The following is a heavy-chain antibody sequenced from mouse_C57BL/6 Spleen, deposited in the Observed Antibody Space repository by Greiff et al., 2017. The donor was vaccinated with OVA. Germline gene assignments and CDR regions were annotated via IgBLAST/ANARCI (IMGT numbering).Heavy chain of an antibody. D-gene: IGHD3-2*02. CDR2: IYPGSGST. J-gene: IGHJ2*01. CDR3: ARGGQLRLRPLFDY. V-gene: IGHV1-55*01. Sequence: VQLQQPGAELVKPGASVKMSCKASGYTFTSYWITWVKQRPGQGLEWIGDIYPGSGSTNYNEKFKSKATLTVDTSSSTAYMQLSSLTSEDSAVYYCARGGQLRLRPLFDYWGQGTTLTVSS. CDR1: GYTFTSYW.